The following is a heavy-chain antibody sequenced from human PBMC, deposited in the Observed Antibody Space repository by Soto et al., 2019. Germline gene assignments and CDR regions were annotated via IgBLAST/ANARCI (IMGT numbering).Heavy chain of an antibody. Sequence: PSETLSITCAFSDVSITSGGYYWNWIRQRPGKGLEWIGNIYYRGSTFYNPSLKSRITISVDTSKNQFSLHLSSLTAADTAVYFCATLRGDYRLDSWGQGTLVTAPQ. J-gene: IGHJ4*02. D-gene: IGHD4-17*01. CDR3: ATLRGDYRLDS. CDR1: DVSITSGGYY. CDR2: IYYRGST. V-gene: IGHV4-31*11.